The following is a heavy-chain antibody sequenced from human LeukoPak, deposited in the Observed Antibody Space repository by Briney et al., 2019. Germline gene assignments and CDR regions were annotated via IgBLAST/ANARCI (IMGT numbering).Heavy chain of an antibody. D-gene: IGHD4-11*01. CDR3: ARQNVEYSSGKYKQGLDS. V-gene: IGHV5-51*01. J-gene: IGHJ5*01. CDR1: GYSFTSYW. CDR2: IYPGDSDT. Sequence: GESLKISCKGSGYSFTSYWIGWVRQMPGKGLEWMGIIYPGDSDTRYSPSFQGQVTVSVDKPGNTAYLQLISLKASDTATYYCARQNVEYSSGKYKQGLDSWGQGTLVSVSS.